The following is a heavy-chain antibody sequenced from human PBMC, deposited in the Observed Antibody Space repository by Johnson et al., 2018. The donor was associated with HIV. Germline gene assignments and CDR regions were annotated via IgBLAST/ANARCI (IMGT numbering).Heavy chain of an antibody. Sequence: VQLVESGGGVVQPGRSLRLPCAASGFTFSSYGMHWVRQAPGKGLEWAAVISYDGRHKYYADSVKGRFTISRDNSKNTLYLQMNSLRAEDTAVYYCAKEDYYGSGSYWSNDAFDIWGQGTRVTVSS. D-gene: IGHD3-10*01. CDR2: ISYDGRHK. V-gene: IGHV3-30*18. CDR1: GFTFSSYG. CDR3: AKEDYYGSGSYWSNDAFDI. J-gene: IGHJ3*02.